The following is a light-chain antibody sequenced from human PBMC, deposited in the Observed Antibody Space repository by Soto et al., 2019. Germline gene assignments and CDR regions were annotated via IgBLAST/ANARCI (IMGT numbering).Light chain of an antibody. V-gene: IGKV3-15*01. CDR3: QQFNNWPGT. J-gene: IGKJ1*01. CDR1: QSVSSN. CDR2: GPS. Sequence: EIVMTQSPATLSVCRGERATLSCRASQSVSSNLAWYQQKPGQAPRLLIYGPSTRATGIPARFSGSGSGTEFTLTISSLQSEDFAVYYCQQFNNWPGTFGQGTKVEIK.